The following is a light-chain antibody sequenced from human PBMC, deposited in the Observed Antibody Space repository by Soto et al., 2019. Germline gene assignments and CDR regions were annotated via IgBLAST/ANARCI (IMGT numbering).Light chain of an antibody. CDR3: QKYGNSRWT. J-gene: IGKJ1*01. V-gene: IGKV3-20*01. CDR2: GTS. Sequence: EIVLTQSPDTLSLSPGERATLSCRASQSVSSSYLAWYQQTPGQAPRLLIYGTSNRATGIPDRFSGSGSGTDFTLTISRLEPEDFAVYYCQKYGNSRWTFGKGTRV. CDR1: QSVSSSY.